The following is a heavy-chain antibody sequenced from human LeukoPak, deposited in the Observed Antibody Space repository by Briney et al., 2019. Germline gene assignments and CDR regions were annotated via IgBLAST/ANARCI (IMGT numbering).Heavy chain of an antibody. Sequence: SETLSLTCTVSGGSIRSSSYYWGWIRQPPAKGLEWIGSIYYSGSTYYNPSLKSRVTISVDTSKNQFSLKLSSVTAADTAVYYCARDRYGSGSYLVNYWGQGTLVTVSS. J-gene: IGHJ4*02. D-gene: IGHD3-10*01. V-gene: IGHV4-39*07. CDR1: GGSIRSSSYY. CDR3: ARDRYGSGSYLVNY. CDR2: IYYSGST.